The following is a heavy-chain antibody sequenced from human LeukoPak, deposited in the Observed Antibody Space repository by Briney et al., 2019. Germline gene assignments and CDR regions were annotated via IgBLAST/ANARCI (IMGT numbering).Heavy chain of an antibody. CDR2: IYYSGSA. V-gene: IGHV4-59*01. CDR1: GGSISSYY. D-gene: IGHD6-13*01. CDR3: ARGGTWYVFDY. Sequence: SETLSLTCTVSGGSISSYYWSWIRQPPGKGLEWIGHIYYSGSANYNPSLKSRVTISLDTSKNQFSLKLSSVTAADTAMYYCARGGTWYVFDYWGQGTLVTVSS. J-gene: IGHJ4*02.